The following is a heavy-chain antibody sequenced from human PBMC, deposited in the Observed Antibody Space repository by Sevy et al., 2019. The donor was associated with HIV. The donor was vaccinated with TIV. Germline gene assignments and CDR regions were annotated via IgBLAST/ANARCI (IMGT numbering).Heavy chain of an antibody. CDR3: ASHIAVATHDAFDI. V-gene: IGHV3-21*01. D-gene: IGHD6-19*01. CDR2: ISSSSSYI. Sequence: GGSLRLSCAASGFTFSSYSRNWVRQAPGKGLEWVSSISSSSSYIYYADSVKGRFTISRDNAKNSLYLQMNSLRAEDTAVYYCASHIAVATHDAFDIWGQGTMVTVSS. J-gene: IGHJ3*02. CDR1: GFTFSSYS.